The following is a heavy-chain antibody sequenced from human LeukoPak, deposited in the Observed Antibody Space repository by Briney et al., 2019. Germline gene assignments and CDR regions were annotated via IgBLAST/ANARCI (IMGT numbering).Heavy chain of an antibody. CDR1: GFTFSAYA. V-gene: IGHV3-23*05. J-gene: IGHJ6*02. Sequence: GGSLRLSCEASGFTFSAYAMTWVRQAPGKGLEWVSSIGSDNKPHYSESVKGRFAISRDNSKSMLFLQLNSLRAEDTALFYCAIVGTAVTTYGVDVWGQGTTVTVSS. CDR2: IGSDNKP. CDR3: AIVGTAVTTYGVDV. D-gene: IGHD4-17*01.